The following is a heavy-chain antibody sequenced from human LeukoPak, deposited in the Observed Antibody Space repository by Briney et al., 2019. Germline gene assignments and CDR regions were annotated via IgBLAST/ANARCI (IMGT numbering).Heavy chain of an antibody. CDR3: ARDSYSYGLGNS. CDR2: IYYSGST. V-gene: IGHV4-59*01. CDR1: GGSISSYY. Sequence: SETLSLTCTVSGGSISSYYWSWIRQPPGKGLEWIGYIYYSGSTNYNPSLKSRVTISVDTSKNQFSLKLSSVTAADTAVYYCARDSYSYGLGNSWGQGTLVTVSS. J-gene: IGHJ4*02. D-gene: IGHD5-18*01.